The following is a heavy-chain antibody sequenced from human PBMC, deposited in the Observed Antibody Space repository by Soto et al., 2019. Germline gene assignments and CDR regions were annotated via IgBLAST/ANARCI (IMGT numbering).Heavy chain of an antibody. Sequence: EVQLLESGGGLVQPGGSLRLSCAASGFPFRIYAMSWVRQAPGQWLEWVSAVSGSGGSTYYADSVKGRFTISLDNSKYTRYLQMHSLRAEDTAVYYCTKDNSYYDFWSGYPDDLYYYYGMDVWGHGTTVTVSS. V-gene: IGHV3-23*01. CDR2: VSGSGGST. CDR1: GFPFRIYA. CDR3: TKDNSYYDFWSGYPDDLYYYYGMDV. J-gene: IGHJ6*02. D-gene: IGHD3-3*01.